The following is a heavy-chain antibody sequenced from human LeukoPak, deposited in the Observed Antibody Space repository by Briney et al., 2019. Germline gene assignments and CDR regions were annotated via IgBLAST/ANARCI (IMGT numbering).Heavy chain of an antibody. J-gene: IGHJ4*02. CDR2: IRYDGSNK. CDR1: GFTFSSYG. D-gene: IGHD4-17*01. Sequence: PGGSLRLSCAASGFTFSSYGMHWVRQAPGKGLEWVAFIRYDGSNKCYADSVKGRFTISRDNSKNTLYLQMNSLRAEDTAVYYCAKDWLDYGEEGYWGQGTLVTVSS. CDR3: AKDWLDYGEEGY. V-gene: IGHV3-30*02.